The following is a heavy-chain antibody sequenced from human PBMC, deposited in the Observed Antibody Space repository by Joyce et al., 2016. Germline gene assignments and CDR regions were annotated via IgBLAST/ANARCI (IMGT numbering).Heavy chain of an antibody. CDR2: IHYSGTT. Sequence: QLQLQESGPGLVKPSETLSLTCTVSGGSIGSRGYWWGWVRQPPGKGLEWIGIIHYSGTTHYNPSLKSRVTISVDTSKDQFSLKQNSMTAADTAVYYCVRQVASALWYFDLWGRGTLVTVSS. V-gene: IGHV4-39*01. D-gene: IGHD2-15*01. J-gene: IGHJ2*01. CDR1: GGSIGSRGYW. CDR3: VRQVASALWYFDL.